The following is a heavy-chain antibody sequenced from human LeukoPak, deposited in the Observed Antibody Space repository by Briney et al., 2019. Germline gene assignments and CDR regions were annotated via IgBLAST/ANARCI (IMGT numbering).Heavy chain of an antibody. CDR1: GGSISSYY. Sequence: SETLSLTCTVSGGSISSYYWSWIRQPPGKGLEWIGYIYYSGSTNYNPSLKSRVTISVDTSKNQFSLKLSSVTAADTAVYYCAVVTPRGWFGPWGQGTLVTVSS. V-gene: IGHV4-59*08. J-gene: IGHJ5*02. CDR2: IYYSGST. D-gene: IGHD4-23*01. CDR3: AVVTPRGWFGP.